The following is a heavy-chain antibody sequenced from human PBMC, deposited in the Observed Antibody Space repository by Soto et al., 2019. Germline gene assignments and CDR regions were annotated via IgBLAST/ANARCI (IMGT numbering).Heavy chain of an antibody. CDR1: GFPFSSFG. CDR3: ARDQTDSGGYSDS. V-gene: IGHV3-33*01. D-gene: IGHD2-15*01. CDR2: IWNDGSNE. J-gene: IGHJ4*02. Sequence: QVQLVESGGGVVQPGGSLRLSCEASGFPFSSFGIHWVRQAPGKGLEWLAIIWNDGSNEYYADSVKGRFTISRDNSKNTVYLQGSNLRAEDTAVYFCARDQTDSGGYSDSWGQGTLVTVSS.